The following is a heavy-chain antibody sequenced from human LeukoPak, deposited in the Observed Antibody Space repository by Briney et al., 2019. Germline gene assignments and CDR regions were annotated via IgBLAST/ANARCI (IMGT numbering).Heavy chain of an antibody. Sequence: SETLSLTCTVSGGSISSYYWSWIRQPAGKGLEWIGHIYNSGSTNYNPSLKGRVTMSVATSKNQFSLHLSAVTAADTAVYYCARSAFLVTAPGLYYFDYWGQGTLVAVSS. D-gene: IGHD6-13*01. CDR1: GGSISSYY. CDR3: ARSAFLVTAPGLYYFDY. CDR2: IYNSGST. V-gene: IGHV4-4*07. J-gene: IGHJ4*02.